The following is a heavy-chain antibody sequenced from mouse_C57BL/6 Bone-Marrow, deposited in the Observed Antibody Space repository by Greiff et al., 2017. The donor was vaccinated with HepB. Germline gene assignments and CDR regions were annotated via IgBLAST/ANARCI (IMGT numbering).Heavy chain of an antibody. CDR3: ARKGGSPMDY. J-gene: IGHJ4*01. CDR2: IWSGGST. Sequence: VKVEESGPGLVQPSQSLSITCTVSGFSFTSYGVHWVRQSPGKGLEWLGVIWSGGSTAYNAAFIYRLSISKDNSKSQVFFKMNSLQADDTAIYYCARKGGSPMDYWGQGTSVTVSS. CDR1: GFSFTSYG. V-gene: IGHV2-2*01.